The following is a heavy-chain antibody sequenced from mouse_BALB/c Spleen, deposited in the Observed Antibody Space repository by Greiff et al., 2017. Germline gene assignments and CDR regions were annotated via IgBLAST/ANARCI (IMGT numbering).Heavy chain of an antibody. CDR1: GFTFSSYA. J-gene: IGHJ1*01. D-gene: IGHD2-3*01. Sequence: EVHLVESGGGLVKPGGSLKLSCAASGFTFSSYAMSWVRQTPEKRLEWVASISSGGSTYYPDSVKGRFTISRDNARNILYLQMSSLRSEDTAMYYCARSGDGYPHWYFDVWGAGTTVTVSS. V-gene: IGHV5-6-5*01. CDR2: ISSGGST. CDR3: ARSGDGYPHWYFDV.